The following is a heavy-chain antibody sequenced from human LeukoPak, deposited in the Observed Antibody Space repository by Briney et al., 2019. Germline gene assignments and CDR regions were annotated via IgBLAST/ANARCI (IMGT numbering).Heavy chain of an antibody. CDR3: ARQPRIVGATNYFDY. D-gene: IGHD1-26*01. V-gene: IGHV6-1*01. J-gene: IGHJ4*02. Sequence: SQTLSLTFAISGDSVSSNSAAWNWIRQSPSRGLEWLGRTYYRSKWYNDYAVSVKSRITINPDTSKNQFSLQLNSVTPEDTAVYYCARQPRIVGATNYFDYWGQGTLVTVSS. CDR2: TYYRSKWYN. CDR1: GDSVSSNSAA.